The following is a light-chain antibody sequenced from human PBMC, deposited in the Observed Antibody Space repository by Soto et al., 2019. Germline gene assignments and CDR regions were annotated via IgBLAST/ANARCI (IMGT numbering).Light chain of an antibody. V-gene: IGKV3-20*01. CDR1: QSIDSTH. Sequence: EIVLTQSPDTLSLSPGERATLSCRASQSIDSTHLVWYQQKPGQAPSLLIFGASSRATGIPDRFSGSGSGTDFTLTIRGLQPEDFATYYCQQTYSTPLTFGGGTKVEIK. J-gene: IGKJ4*01. CDR3: QQTYSTPLT. CDR2: GAS.